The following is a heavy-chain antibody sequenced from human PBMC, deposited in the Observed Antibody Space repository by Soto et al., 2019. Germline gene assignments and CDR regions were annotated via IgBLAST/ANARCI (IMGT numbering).Heavy chain of an antibody. CDR3: ARDTGIAVAGPFDY. D-gene: IGHD6-19*01. CDR2: ISAYNGNT. Sequence: VKVSCKASGYTFTSYGISWVRQAPGQGLEWMGWISAYNGNTNYAQKLQGRVTMTTDTSTSTAYMELRSLRSDDTAVYYCARDTGIAVAGPFDYWGQGTLVTVSS. V-gene: IGHV1-18*04. CDR1: GYTFTSYG. J-gene: IGHJ4*02.